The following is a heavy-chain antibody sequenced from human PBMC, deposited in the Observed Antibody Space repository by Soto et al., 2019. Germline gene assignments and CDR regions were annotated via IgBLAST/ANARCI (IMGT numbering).Heavy chain of an antibody. CDR1: GFTVSGND. CDR2: IGSSGRAI. D-gene: IGHD6-19*01. CDR3: ASHHSSGWLYFDS. J-gene: IGHJ4*02. V-gene: IGHV3-11*01. Sequence: QLQLLESGGDLVKPGGSLRLSCAASGFTVSGNDLSWIRQAPGKGLEWVSSIGSSGRAIYYADSVKGRFTISRDNTKDSLSLHMSSLRAEDPAIYYCASHHSSGWLYFDSWGQGTLVTVSS.